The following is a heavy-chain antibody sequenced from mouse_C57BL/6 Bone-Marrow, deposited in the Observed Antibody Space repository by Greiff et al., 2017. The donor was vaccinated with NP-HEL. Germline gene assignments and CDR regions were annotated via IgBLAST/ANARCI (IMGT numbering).Heavy chain of an antibody. Sequence: EVQLVESGGGLVKPGGSLKLSCAASGFTFSSYAMSWVRQTPEKRLEWVATISDGGSYTYYPDNVKGRFTISRDNAKNNLYMQMSHLKSEDTAMYYCARERGYGYPYAMDYWGQGTSVTVSS. CDR3: ARERGYGYPYAMDY. CDR2: ISDGGSYT. V-gene: IGHV5-4*01. CDR1: GFTFSSYA. J-gene: IGHJ4*01. D-gene: IGHD1-2*01.